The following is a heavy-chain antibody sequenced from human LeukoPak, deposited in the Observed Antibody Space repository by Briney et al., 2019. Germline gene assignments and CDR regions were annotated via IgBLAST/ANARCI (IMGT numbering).Heavy chain of an antibody. J-gene: IGHJ4*02. D-gene: IGHD6-13*01. CDR2: IYYSGST. V-gene: IGHV4-59*01. CDR1: GGPISSYY. Sequence: TSETLSLTCTVSGGPISSYYWSWIRQPPGKGLEWIGYIYYSGSTNYNPFLKSQVTISIDTSKSQFSLKLRSVTAADTAVYYCARVSPYSSSWYYFDYWGQGTLVTVSS. CDR3: ARVSPYSSSWYYFDY.